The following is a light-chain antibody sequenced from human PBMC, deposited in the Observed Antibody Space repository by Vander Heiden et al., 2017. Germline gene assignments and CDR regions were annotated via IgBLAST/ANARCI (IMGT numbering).Light chain of an antibody. V-gene: IGLV2-14*01. CDR3: SSYTSSSTLGI. J-gene: IGLJ2*01. CDR2: DVS. CDR1: SSDVGDYNY. Sequence: QSALTQPASVSGSPGQSIPISCTGTSSDVGDYNYVSWYQQHPGKAPKVMIYDVSSRPSGVSNRFSGSKSGNTASLTISGLQAEDEADYYCSSYTSSSTLGIFGGGTRLTVL.